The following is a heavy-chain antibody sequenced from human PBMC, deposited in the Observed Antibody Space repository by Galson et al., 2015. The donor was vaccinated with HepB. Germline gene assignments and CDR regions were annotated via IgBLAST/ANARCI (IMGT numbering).Heavy chain of an antibody. CDR1: GYTLTELP. Sequence: SVKVSCKVSGYTLTELPMHWVRQAPGKGLEWMGGFDPEDGETISAQRFQGRVTMTEDTSTDTAYMELSSLRSEDTAVYYCATASSLTSGLAVRPLFDNWGQGTLVTVSS. D-gene: IGHD6-6*01. CDR2: FDPEDGET. J-gene: IGHJ4*02. CDR3: ATASSLTSGLAVRPLFDN. V-gene: IGHV1-24*01.